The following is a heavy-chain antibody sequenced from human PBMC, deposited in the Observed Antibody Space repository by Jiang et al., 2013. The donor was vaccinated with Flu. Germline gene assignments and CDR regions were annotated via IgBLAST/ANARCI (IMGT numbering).Heavy chain of an antibody. V-gene: IGHV3-66*01. CDR1: GFTVSSNY. CDR3: ARGYLHDGFSSDSSPLLFDV. CDR2: IYPSGSP. Sequence: QLVESGGGLVQPGGSLRLSCAASGFTVSSNYMSWVRQAPGMGLEWVSVIYPSGSPYYADSVKGRFTISRDTSQNTLYLQMSSLRAEDTAVYYCARGYLHDGFSSDSSPLLFDVWGHGTLVTVSS. J-gene: IGHJ3*01. D-gene: IGHD3-22*01.